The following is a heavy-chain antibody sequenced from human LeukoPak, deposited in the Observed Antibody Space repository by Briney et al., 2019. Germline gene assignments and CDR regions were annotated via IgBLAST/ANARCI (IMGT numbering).Heavy chain of an antibody. CDR2: IYYSGST. CDR1: GGSISSGGYY. Sequence: PSETLSLTCTVSGGSISSGGYYWSWIRQHPGKGLEWIGYIYYSGSTYYNPSLKCRVTISVDTSKNQFSLKLSSVTAADTAVYYCARGNWNYVFDYRGQGTLVTVSS. J-gene: IGHJ4*02. CDR3: ARGNWNYVFDY. D-gene: IGHD1-7*01. V-gene: IGHV4-31*03.